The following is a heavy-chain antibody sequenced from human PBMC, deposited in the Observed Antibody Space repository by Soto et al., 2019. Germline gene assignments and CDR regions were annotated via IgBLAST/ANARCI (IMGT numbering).Heavy chain of an antibody. CDR1: GGRFSSYA. CDR3: AKSRSFGVVSDGMDV. J-gene: IGHJ6*02. V-gene: IGHV1-69*13. CDR2: IIPIFGTA. D-gene: IGHD3-3*01. Sequence: SVKVSCEACGGRFSSYAISWVRQAPGQGLEWMGGIIPIFGTANYAQKFQGRVTITADESTSTAYMELSSLRSEDTAVYYCAKSRSFGVVSDGMDVWGQGTTVTVSS.